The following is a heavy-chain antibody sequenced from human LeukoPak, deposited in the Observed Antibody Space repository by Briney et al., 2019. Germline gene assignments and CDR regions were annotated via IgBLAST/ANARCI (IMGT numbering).Heavy chain of an antibody. Sequence: GGSLRLSCAASGLTSTNFAMSWVRQAPGKGLESLAVTSGAEDSTHYAASVRGHFVISTDNSKNTLFLHMNSLRAEYTTVYYCTVDLMTGFSSGWHFGYWGQGTLVTVSS. V-gene: IGHV3-23*01. J-gene: IGHJ4*02. D-gene: IGHD6-19*01. CDR2: TSGAEDST. CDR3: TVDLMTGFSSGWHFGY. CDR1: GLTSTNFA.